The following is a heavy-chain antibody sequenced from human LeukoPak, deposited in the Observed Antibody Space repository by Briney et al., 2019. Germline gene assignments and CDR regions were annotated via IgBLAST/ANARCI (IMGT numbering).Heavy chain of an antibody. J-gene: IGHJ3*02. Sequence: GGSLRLSCAASGFTFSSYEMNWVRQAPGKGLEWVSYISRSGSTIYYADSVKGRFSVSRDSARNSLYLQIDSLRAEDTAVYYCARGGYYDAFDIWGQGTMVTVSS. D-gene: IGHD3-22*01. CDR1: GFTFSSYE. CDR3: ARGGYYDAFDI. V-gene: IGHV3-48*03. CDR2: ISRSGSTI.